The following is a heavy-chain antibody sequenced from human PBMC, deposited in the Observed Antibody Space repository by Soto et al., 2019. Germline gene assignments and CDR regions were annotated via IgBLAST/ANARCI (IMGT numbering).Heavy chain of an antibody. J-gene: IGHJ4*02. V-gene: IGHV3-23*01. CDR3: AKSGPTNYFDF. D-gene: IGHD1-26*01. Sequence: PGGSLRLSCAASVFTFSTFAMNWVRQAPGKGLEWVSGITGGSGFTFYADSVKGRFTISRDDSENTLFLQMSSLRAEDTAKYYCAKSGPTNYFDFWGQGTLVTAPQ. CDR1: VFTFSTFA. CDR2: ITGGSGFT.